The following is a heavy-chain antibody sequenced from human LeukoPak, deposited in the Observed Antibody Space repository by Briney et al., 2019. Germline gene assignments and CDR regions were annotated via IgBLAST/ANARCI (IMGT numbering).Heavy chain of an antibody. Sequence: PGGSLRLSCAASGFTFSSYAMHWVRQAPGKGLEWVAVISYDGSNKYYADSVKGRFTISRDNSKNTLYLQMNSLRAEDTALYYCAKLIGVARLGNAFDIWGQGTMVTVSS. CDR3: AKLIGVARLGNAFDI. D-gene: IGHD6-19*01. V-gene: IGHV3-30-3*01. CDR1: GFTFSSYA. CDR2: ISYDGSNK. J-gene: IGHJ3*02.